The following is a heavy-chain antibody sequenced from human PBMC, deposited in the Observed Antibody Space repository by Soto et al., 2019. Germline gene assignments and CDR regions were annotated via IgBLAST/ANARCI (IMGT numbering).Heavy chain of an antibody. CDR3: ARYGYYDFWSGSPSHAFDI. D-gene: IGHD3-3*01. J-gene: IGHJ3*02. Sequence: GGSLRLSCAASGFTFSSYSMNWVRQAPGKGLEWVSSISSSSSYIYYADSVKGRFTISRDNAKNSLYLQMNSLRAEDTAVYYCARYGYYDFWSGSPSHAFDIWGQGTMVTVSS. V-gene: IGHV3-21*01. CDR2: ISSSSSYI. CDR1: GFTFSSYS.